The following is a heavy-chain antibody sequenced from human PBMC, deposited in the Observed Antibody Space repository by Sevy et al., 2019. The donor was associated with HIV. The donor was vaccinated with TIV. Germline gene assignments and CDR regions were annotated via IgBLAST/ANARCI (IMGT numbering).Heavy chain of an antibody. J-gene: IGHJ3*02. Sequence: GGSLRLSCAASGFTVSSVYMSWVRQAPGKGLEWVSLIFDAGSTYFADSVEGRFTISRDDSKNKLYLQMNSLRAEDTAVYICARESGYSSSPGAFDIWGQGTMVTVSS. CDR1: GFTVSSVY. CDR2: IFDAGST. D-gene: IGHD6-19*01. CDR3: ARESGYSSSPGAFDI. V-gene: IGHV3-53*01.